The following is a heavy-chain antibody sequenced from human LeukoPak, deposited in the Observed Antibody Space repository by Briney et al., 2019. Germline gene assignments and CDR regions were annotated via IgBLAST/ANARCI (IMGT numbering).Heavy chain of an antibody. V-gene: IGHV4-34*01. Sequence: SETLSLTCAVYGGSFSGYYWSWIRQPPGKGLEWIGEINHSGSTNYNPSLKSRVTISVDTSKNQFSLKLSSVTAADTAVYYCAGGRKWDTAMVSHYYGMDVWGKGTTVTVSS. CDR2: INHSGST. J-gene: IGHJ6*04. CDR1: GGSFSGYY. CDR3: AGGRKWDTAMVSHYYGMDV. D-gene: IGHD5-18*01.